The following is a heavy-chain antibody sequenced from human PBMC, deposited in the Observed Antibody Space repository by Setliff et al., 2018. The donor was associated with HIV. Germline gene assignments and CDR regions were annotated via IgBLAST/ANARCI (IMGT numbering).Heavy chain of an antibody. CDR2: FGNTGDTT. Sequence: GGFLRLSCAASGLNFSTYVVNWIRQAPGKGLEWVSVFGNTGDTTYYTDSVKGRFTLSRDSSKNTLYLQMNNLSAEDTAVYYCAFDSRGCFSDPLDSWGQGTPVTVSS. J-gene: IGHJ4*02. D-gene: IGHD3-22*01. CDR3: AFDSRGCFSDPLDS. V-gene: IGHV3-23*01. CDR1: GLNFSTYV.